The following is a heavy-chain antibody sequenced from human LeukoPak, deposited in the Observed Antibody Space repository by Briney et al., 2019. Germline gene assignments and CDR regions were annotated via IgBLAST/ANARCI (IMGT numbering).Heavy chain of an antibody. Sequence: GGSLRLSCAASGFTFDDYAMHWVRQAPGKGLEWVSGISWNSGSIGYADSVKGRFTISRDNAKNSLYLQMNSLRAEDTALYYCASGVEGAMAKYAFDYWGQGTLVTVSS. CDR3: ASGVEGAMAKYAFDY. V-gene: IGHV3-9*01. CDR1: GFTFDDYA. CDR2: ISWNSGSI. J-gene: IGHJ4*02. D-gene: IGHD2-2*01.